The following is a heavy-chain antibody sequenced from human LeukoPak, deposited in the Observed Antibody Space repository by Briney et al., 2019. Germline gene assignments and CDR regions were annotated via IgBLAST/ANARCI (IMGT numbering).Heavy chain of an antibody. J-gene: IGHJ4*02. Sequence: GESLKISCQGSGYSFTSYWIGWVRQMPGKGLEWMAIIYPGDSDARYSPSFQGQVTISADKSISTAYLQWRSLKASDTAMYYCAIDYGDYGAYWGQGTLVTVSS. V-gene: IGHV5-51*01. CDR2: IYPGDSDA. CDR3: AIDYGDYGAY. D-gene: IGHD4-17*01. CDR1: GYSFTSYW.